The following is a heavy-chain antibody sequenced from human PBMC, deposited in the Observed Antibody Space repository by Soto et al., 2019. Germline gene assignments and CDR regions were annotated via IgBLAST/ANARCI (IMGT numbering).Heavy chain of an antibody. J-gene: IGHJ4*02. CDR2: ISSSSSTI. V-gene: IGHV3-48*02. Sequence: GGSLRLSCAASGFTFSSYSMNWVRQAPGKGLEWVSYISSSSSTIYYADSVKGRFTISRDNAKNSLYLQMNSLRDEDTAVYYCARDSGGGPIYSGSYYGDFDYWGQGTLVTVSS. CDR3: ARDSGGGPIYSGSYYGDFDY. CDR1: GFTFSSYS. D-gene: IGHD1-26*01.